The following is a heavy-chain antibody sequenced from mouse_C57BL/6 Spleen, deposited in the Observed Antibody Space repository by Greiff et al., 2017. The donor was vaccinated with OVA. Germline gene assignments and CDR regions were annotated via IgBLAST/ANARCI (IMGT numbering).Heavy chain of an antibody. CDR1: GFTFTDYY. CDR2: IRNKANGYTT. Sequence: DVHLVESGGGLVQPGGSLSLSCAASGFTFTDYYMSWVRQPPGKALEWLGFIRNKANGYTTEYSASVKGRFTISRDNSQSILYLQMNALRAEDSATYYCARYKGLPGAMDYWGQGTSVTVSS. CDR3: ARYKGLPGAMDY. D-gene: IGHD2-10*01. J-gene: IGHJ4*01. V-gene: IGHV7-3*01.